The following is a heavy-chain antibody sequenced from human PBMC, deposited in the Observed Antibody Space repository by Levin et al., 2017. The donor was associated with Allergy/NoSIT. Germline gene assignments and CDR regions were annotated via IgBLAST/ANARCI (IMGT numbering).Heavy chain of an antibody. CDR3: AREMAETAADTFDI. CDR1: GFTFTFYA. Sequence: ASVKVSCKASGFTFTFYAFTWVRQAPGQGLEWMGWISPYNGDTKYAQKFQDRVTMTTDTSTSTAYLELRSLRSEDTAMYYCAREMAETAADTFDIWGQGTMVTVSS. J-gene: IGHJ3*02. V-gene: IGHV1-18*01. D-gene: IGHD2-8*01. CDR2: ISPYNGDT.